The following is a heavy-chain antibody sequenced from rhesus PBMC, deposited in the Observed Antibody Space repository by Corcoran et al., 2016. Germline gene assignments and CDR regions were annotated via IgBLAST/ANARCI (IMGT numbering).Heavy chain of an antibody. D-gene: IGHD6-31*01. CDR2: ISGSSGST. V-gene: IGHV4S19*01. Sequence: QVQLQESGPGLVKPSETLSLTCAVSGGSISSSNWWSWFRQPPGKGLEWIWYISGSSGSTYYNPSLKSRVTISKDTSKNQFSLKLSSVTAADTAVYYCARDGYSSGWYIYWGQGVLVTVSS. J-gene: IGHJ4*01. CDR3: ARDGYSSGWYIY. CDR1: GGSISSSNW.